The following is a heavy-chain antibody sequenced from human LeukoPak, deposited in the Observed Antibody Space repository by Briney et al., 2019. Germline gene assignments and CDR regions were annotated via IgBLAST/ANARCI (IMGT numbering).Heavy chain of an antibody. V-gene: IGHV3-30*16. J-gene: IGHJ4*02. CDR2: ISHDGSTK. CDR1: GLTFSSYA. Sequence: PGGSLRLSCAASGLTFSSYAMHWVRQAPGKGLEWVTLISHDGSTKYIADYVKGRFTISRDNSKNTLYLQMNGLRVDDTAVYFCASSGDSSSWFYFDYWGQGTLVTVSS. D-gene: IGHD6-13*01. CDR3: ASSGDSSSWFYFDY.